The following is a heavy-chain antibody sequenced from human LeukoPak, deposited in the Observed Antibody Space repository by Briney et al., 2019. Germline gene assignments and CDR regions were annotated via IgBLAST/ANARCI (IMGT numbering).Heavy chain of an antibody. CDR3: ARGGYVLRFLSFDY. V-gene: IGHV4-39*01. Sequence: SETLSLTCTVSGGSISSSSYYWGWIRQPPGKGLEWIGSIYYSGSTYYNPSLKSRVTISVDTSKNQFSLKLSSVTAADTAVYYCARGGYVLRFLSFDYWGQGTLVTVSS. D-gene: IGHD3-3*01. CDR1: GGSISSSSYY. CDR2: IYYSGST. J-gene: IGHJ4*02.